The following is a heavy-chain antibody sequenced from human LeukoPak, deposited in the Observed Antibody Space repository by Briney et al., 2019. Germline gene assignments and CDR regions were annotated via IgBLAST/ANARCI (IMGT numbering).Heavy chain of an antibody. CDR1: GFTFSSYW. CDR2: IKQDGSEK. Sequence: GGSLRLSCIASGFTFSSYWMSWVRQAPGKGLEWVANIKQDGSEKYYVDSVKGRFTISRDNARNSLSLQMNSLRAEDTALYYCARDRNYDSSGYYYPYFDYWGQGTLVTVSS. V-gene: IGHV3-7*05. D-gene: IGHD3-22*01. CDR3: ARDRNYDSSGYYYPYFDY. J-gene: IGHJ4*02.